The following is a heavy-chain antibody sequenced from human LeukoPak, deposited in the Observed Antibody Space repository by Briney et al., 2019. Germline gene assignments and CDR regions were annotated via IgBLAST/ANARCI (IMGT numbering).Heavy chain of an antibody. Sequence: GGSLRLSCAASGFTFSSFEMNWVRRAPGKGREWVSYISSSGSTIYYADSVKGRFTISRDNAKNSLYLQMNSLRAEDTAVYYCAELGITMIGGVWGKGTTVTISS. V-gene: IGHV3-48*03. J-gene: IGHJ6*04. CDR2: ISSSGSTI. CDR3: AELGITMIGGV. D-gene: IGHD3-10*02. CDR1: GFTFSSFE.